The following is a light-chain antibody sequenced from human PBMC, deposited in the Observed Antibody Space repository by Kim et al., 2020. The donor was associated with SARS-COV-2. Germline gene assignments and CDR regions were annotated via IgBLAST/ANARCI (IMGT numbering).Light chain of an antibody. CDR2: GAS. J-gene: IGKJ5*01. CDR1: QDIGND. V-gene: IGKV1-17*01. CDR3: LQHRTYPIT. Sequence: IHITQSPSSLSASVGDRVTITCRASQDIGNDLGWYQQSPGRAPKRLIYGASNLQSGVPSRFSGSGSETEFTLTINSLQPEDFATYFCLQHRTYPITFGQGTRLEIK.